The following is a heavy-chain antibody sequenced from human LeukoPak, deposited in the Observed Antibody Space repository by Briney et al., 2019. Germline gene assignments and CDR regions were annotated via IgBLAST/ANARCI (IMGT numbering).Heavy chain of an antibody. CDR3: ARGWFDP. V-gene: IGHV3-48*04. CDR2: ISSSGFTI. CDR1: GFTCSDYS. Sequence: PGGPLRLSGPASGFTCSDYSMNWVRQAPGKGLEWVSYISSSGFTINYADSVKGRFTISRDNAKNSLYLQMSSLRAEDTAVYYCARGWFDPWGQGTLVTVSS. J-gene: IGHJ5*02.